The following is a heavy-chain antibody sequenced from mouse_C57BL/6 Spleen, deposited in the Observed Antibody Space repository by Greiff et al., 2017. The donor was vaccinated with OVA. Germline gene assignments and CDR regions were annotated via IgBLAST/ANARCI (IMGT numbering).Heavy chain of an antibody. Sequence: VQLQESGAELVKPGASVKISCKASGYAFSSYWMNWVKQRPGKGLEWIGKIYPGDGDTNSNGKFKGKATLTADKSSSTAYMQLSSLTSEDSAVYCGARWITTGRRYFDVWGTGTTVTVSS. D-gene: IGHD1-1*01. CDR3: ARWITTGRRYFDV. CDR2: IYPGDGDT. CDR1: GYAFSSYW. V-gene: IGHV1-80*01. J-gene: IGHJ1*03.